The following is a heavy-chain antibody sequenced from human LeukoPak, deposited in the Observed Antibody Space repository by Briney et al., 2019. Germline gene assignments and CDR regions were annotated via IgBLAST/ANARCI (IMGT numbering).Heavy chain of an antibody. V-gene: IGHV2-70*11. CDR1: GGSVSSGSYY. Sequence: TLSLTCTVSGGSVSSGSYYWSWIRQPPGKALEWLARIDWDDDKCYSTSLKTRLTISKDTSKNQVVLTMTNMDPVDTATYYCALKRDYFDYWGQGTLVTASS. CDR3: ALKRDYFDY. CDR2: IDWDDDK. J-gene: IGHJ4*02.